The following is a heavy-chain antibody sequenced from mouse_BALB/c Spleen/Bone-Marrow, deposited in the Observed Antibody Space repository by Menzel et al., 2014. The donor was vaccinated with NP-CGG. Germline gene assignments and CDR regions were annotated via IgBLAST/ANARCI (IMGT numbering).Heavy chain of an antibody. J-gene: IGHJ2*01. Sequence: VQLQQSGSVLVRPGASVKLSCKASGYTFTSSWMHWAKQRPGQGLEWIGEIHPNSDNTNYNEKFEGKATLTVDTSSSTTYVDLSSLTSEDSAVHYCARHHRYAYYFDYWGQGTTLTVSS. CDR1: GYTFTSSW. V-gene: IGHV1S130*01. D-gene: IGHD2-14*01. CDR3: ARHHRYAYYFDY. CDR2: IHPNSDNT.